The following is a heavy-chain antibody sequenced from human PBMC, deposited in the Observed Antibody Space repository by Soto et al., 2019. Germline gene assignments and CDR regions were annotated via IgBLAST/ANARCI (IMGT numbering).Heavy chain of an antibody. CDR2: ISSDGSST. V-gene: IGHV3-74*02. CDR1: GFTFSSYW. D-gene: IGHD6-19*01. J-gene: IGHJ4*02. Sequence: EVQLVESGGGSVQPGGSLRLSCEASGFTFSSYWMHWVRQSPGKGLVWVSRISSDGSSTSYGDSVKGRFTVSRDNAKNTLYLQMSSLRAEDTAIYYCERRGAVTGLKYWGQGTLVSVSS. CDR3: ERRGAVTGLKY.